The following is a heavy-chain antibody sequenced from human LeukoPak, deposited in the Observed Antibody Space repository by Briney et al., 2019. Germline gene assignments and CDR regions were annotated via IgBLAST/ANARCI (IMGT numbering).Heavy chain of an antibody. CDR1: GGSITSSGFY. V-gene: IGHV4-39*07. CDR2: IYYGGSA. J-gene: IGHJ5*02. CDR3: ARPPNIVVVDNWFDP. D-gene: IGHD2-15*01. Sequence: SETLSLTCTVSGGSITSSGFYWGWIRQPPGKGLEWIGNIYYGGSAYYNPSLKSRVTISVDTSKNQFSLKLSSVTAADTAVYYCARPPNIVVVDNWFDPWGQGTLVAVSS.